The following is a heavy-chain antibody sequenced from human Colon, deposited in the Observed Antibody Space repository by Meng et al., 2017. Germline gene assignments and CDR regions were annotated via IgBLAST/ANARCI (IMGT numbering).Heavy chain of an antibody. D-gene: IGHD6-13*01. CDR3: ARTSSNWFTSYNGMDV. J-gene: IGHJ6*02. CDR1: GGSVSSASHY. V-gene: IGHV4-61*01. CDR2: VYRSGDT. Sequence: SETLSLTCTVSGGSVSSASHYWSWIRQSPGKGLEWIGHVYRSGDTNYNPSLKSRVTLSVDTSKNQFSLKLTSVTAADPAVYYCARTSSNWFTSYNGMDVWGQGTTVTVSS.